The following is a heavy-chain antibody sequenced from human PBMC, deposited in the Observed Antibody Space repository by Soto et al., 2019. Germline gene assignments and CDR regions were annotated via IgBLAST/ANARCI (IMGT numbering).Heavy chain of an antibody. J-gene: IGHJ4*02. CDR2: TYYRSKWYS. CDR3: ARGSYYSGWV. V-gene: IGHV6-1*01. D-gene: IGHD6-19*01. CDR1: GDSVSSTSTA. Sequence: QVQLQQSGPGLVQPSQTLSLTCAISGDSVSSTSTAWSWIRQSPSRGLEWLGRTYYRSKWYSDYSVSVKSRITINPDTSKNQFSLQLNSVTPEDTAVYYCARGSYYSGWVWGQGTLVTVSS.